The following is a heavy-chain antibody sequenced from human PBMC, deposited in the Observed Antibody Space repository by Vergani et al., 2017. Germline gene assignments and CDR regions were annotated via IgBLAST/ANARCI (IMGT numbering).Heavy chain of an antibody. CDR2: ISPYNGNT. Sequence: QVQLVQSGAEVKKPGASVKVSCKASGYTFTSYGISWVRQAPGQGLEWMGWISPYNGNTNYAQKLQGRVTMTKDTSTSTAYMELRSLRSDDTAVYYCARDHVEGAYYYDSSGYYLYYYYGMDVWGQGTTVTVSS. V-gene: IGHV1-18*01. CDR3: ARDHVEGAYYYDSSGYYLYYYYGMDV. CDR1: GYTFTSYG. J-gene: IGHJ6*02. D-gene: IGHD3-22*01.